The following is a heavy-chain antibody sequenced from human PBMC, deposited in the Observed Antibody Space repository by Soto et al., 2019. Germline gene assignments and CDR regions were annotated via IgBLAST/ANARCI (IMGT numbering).Heavy chain of an antibody. CDR3: AAGGGSRYYYYYGMDV. Sequence: QMQLVQSGPEVKKPGTSVKVSCKASGFTFTSSAVQWVRQARGQRLEWIGWIVVGSGNTNYAQKFQERVTITRDMSTSTAYMELSSLRSEDTAVYYCAAGGGSRYYYYYGMDVWGQGTTVTVSS. CDR2: IVVGSGNT. D-gene: IGHD2-15*01. V-gene: IGHV1-58*01. J-gene: IGHJ6*02. CDR1: GFTFTSSA.